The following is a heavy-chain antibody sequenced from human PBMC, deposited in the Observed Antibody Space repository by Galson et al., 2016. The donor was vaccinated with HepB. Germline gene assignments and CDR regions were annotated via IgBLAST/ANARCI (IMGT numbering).Heavy chain of an antibody. CDR2: ISFDGRNG. CDR1: GFDFNDSS. J-gene: IGHJ5*02. D-gene: IGHD4-17*01. CDR3: ARSAAGRTATTTLA. Sequence: SLRLSCAASGFDFNDSSMHWVRQSPGKGLEWVAGISFDGRNGYYADPVKGRFIISRDSSKKTVYLQMNSLRSKDTAVYYCARSAAGRTATTTLAWGQGILVTVSS. V-gene: IGHV3-30-3*01.